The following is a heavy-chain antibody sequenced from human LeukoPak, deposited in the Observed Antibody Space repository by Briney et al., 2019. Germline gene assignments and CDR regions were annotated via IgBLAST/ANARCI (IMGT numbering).Heavy chain of an antibody. J-gene: IGHJ4*02. V-gene: IGHV3-23*01. CDR3: TKKLTVAGTFDY. Sequence: GGSLRLSCAASGFTFGTYWMSWVRQAPGKGLEWVSAITANGGSTYYADPVKGRFTISRDNSKNTLSLQMNSLRAEDTAIYYCTKKLTVAGTFDYWGQGTLVTVSS. CDR1: GFTFGTYW. CDR2: ITANGGST. D-gene: IGHD6-19*01.